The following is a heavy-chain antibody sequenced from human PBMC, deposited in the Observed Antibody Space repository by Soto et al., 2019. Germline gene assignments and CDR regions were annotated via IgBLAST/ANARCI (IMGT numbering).Heavy chain of an antibody. V-gene: IGHV1-8*01. CDR3: ARGSDGNFVHWFDP. Sequence: QVQLVQSGAEVKKPGASVKVSCQASGYTFTSYDINWVRQATGQGLEWMGWMNTDSGNTRYAQKFQGRVTMTRNTSISTAYMELSSLRSADTAVYYCARGSDGNFVHWFDPWGQGTLVTVSS. CDR1: GYTFTSYD. CDR2: MNTDSGNT. J-gene: IGHJ5*02. D-gene: IGHD4-17*01.